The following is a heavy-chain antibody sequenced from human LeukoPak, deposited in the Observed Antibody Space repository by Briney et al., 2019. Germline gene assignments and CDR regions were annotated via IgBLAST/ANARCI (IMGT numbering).Heavy chain of an antibody. CDR1: GYTFTVYY. CDR3: ARAWDSSGYYRIDY. V-gene: IGHV1-2*06. J-gene: IGHJ4*02. CDR2: INPNSGGT. Sequence: ASVTVCFTASGYTFTVYYMHWVRQAPGQGLEWMGRINPNSGGTNYAQKFQGRVTMTRDTSISTAYMELSRLRSDDTAVYYCARAWDSSGYYRIDYWGQGTLVTVSS. D-gene: IGHD3-22*01.